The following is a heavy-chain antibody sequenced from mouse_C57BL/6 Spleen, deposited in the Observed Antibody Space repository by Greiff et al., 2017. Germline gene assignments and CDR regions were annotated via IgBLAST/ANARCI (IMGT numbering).Heavy chain of an antibody. Sequence: QVQLQQSGAELARPGASVKLSCKASGYTFTSYGISWVKQRTGQGLEWIGEINPRSGNTYYNEKFKGKATLTADKSSSTAYMELRSLTSADSAVYFCARYTTVVYFDYWGQGTTLTVSS. D-gene: IGHD1-1*01. CDR1: GYTFTSYG. CDR3: ARYTTVVYFDY. CDR2: INPRSGNT. V-gene: IGHV1-81*01. J-gene: IGHJ2*01.